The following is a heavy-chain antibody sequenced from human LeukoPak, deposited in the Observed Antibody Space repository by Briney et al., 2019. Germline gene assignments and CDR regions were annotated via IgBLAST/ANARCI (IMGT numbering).Heavy chain of an antibody. CDR2: ISSSSSYI. J-gene: IGHJ6*03. CDR1: GFTFSSYS. D-gene: IGHD6-13*01. CDR3: ARAPTLPIEQQLTLGGYYYYYMDV. Sequence: AGGSLRLSCAASGFTFSSYSMNWVRQAPGKGLEWVSSISSSSSYIYYADSVKGRFTISRDNAKNSLYLQMNSLRAEATAVYYCARAPTLPIEQQLTLGGYYYYYMDVWGKGTTVTVSS. V-gene: IGHV3-21*01.